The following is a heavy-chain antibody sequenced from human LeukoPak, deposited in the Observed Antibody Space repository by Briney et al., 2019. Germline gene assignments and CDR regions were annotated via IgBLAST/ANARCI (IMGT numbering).Heavy chain of an antibody. CDR3: ARDSSGYYPYNWFDP. Sequence: PSETLSLTCTVSGGSISSYYWSWIRQPPGKGLEWIGYIYYSGSTNYNPSLKSRVTISVDTSKNQFSLKLSSVTAADTAVYYCARDSSGYYPYNWFDPWGQGTLVTVSS. D-gene: IGHD3-22*01. CDR1: GGSISSYY. J-gene: IGHJ5*02. V-gene: IGHV4-59*01. CDR2: IYYSGST.